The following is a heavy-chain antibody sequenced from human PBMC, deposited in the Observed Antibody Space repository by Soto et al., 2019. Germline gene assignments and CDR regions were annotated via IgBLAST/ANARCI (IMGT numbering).Heavy chain of an antibody. CDR3: ARGVGDLPRHFDH. D-gene: IGHD3-16*01. J-gene: IGHJ4*02. CDR1: GFSLSNYA. CDR2: MSSDAKTE. V-gene: IGHV3-30*04. Sequence: QVKLVDSGGGVVQPGRSLRLSCAASGFSLSNYAMHWVRQAPDKGLEWVAVMSSDAKTEVYADSVKGRFIISRDNSKNTLSLEMNDLRDEDTAVYHWARGVGDLPRHFDHWGQGTLVTVSS.